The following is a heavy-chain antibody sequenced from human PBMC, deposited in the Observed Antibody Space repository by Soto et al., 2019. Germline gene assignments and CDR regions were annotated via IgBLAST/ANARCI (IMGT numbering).Heavy chain of an antibody. CDR2: IYSGGST. D-gene: IGHD3-3*01. J-gene: IGHJ4*02. V-gene: IGHV3-53*02. CDR1: GFTVSSNY. CDR3: ATVNIWSGYPFDY. Sequence: EVQLVETGGGLIQPGGSLRLSCAASGFTVSSNYMSWVRQTPGKGLEWVSIIYSGGSTYYADSVKGRFTISRDNSKNTLYLQMNSLRAEDTAVYYCATVNIWSGYPFDYWGQGTLVTVSS.